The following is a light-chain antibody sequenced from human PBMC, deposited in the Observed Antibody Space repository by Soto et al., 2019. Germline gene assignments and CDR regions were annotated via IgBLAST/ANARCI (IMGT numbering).Light chain of an antibody. Sequence: QSVLTQPPSVSGAPGQRVTISYTGSSSNIGAGYDVHWYHHLPGTAPKLLIYGNTNRPSGISDRFSASKSGSSASLAITGLQAEDEADYYCQSYDSSLRAWVFGGGTKVTVL. CDR2: GNT. CDR3: QSYDSSLRAWV. CDR1: SSNIGAGYD. V-gene: IGLV1-40*01. J-gene: IGLJ3*02.